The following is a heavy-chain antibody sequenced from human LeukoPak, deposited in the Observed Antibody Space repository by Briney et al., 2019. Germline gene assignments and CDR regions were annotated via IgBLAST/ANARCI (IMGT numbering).Heavy chain of an antibody. CDR2: INHSGGT. CDR1: GGSFSGNN. CDR3: ARGHGIEVALPVWFDS. Sequence: SETLSLTCAVYGGSFSGNNWSWIRQPPGKGLEWIGKINHSGGTNYNPSLQSRVTISVDTSKNQFSLKLNSMTAADTAVYYCARGHGIEVALPVWFDSWGQGILVTVSS. J-gene: IGHJ5*01. V-gene: IGHV4-34*01. D-gene: IGHD6-19*01.